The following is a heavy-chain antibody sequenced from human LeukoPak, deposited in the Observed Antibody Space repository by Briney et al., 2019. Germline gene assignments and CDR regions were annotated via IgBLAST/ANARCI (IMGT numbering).Heavy chain of an antibody. J-gene: IGHJ4*02. D-gene: IGHD5-18*01. Sequence: SETLSLTCTVSGGSISSSSYYWGWIRQPPGKGLEWIGNIYYSGSTYYNLSLKSRVTISVDTSKNQFSLKLSSVTAADTAVYYCARLGGGYSYGYGVDYWGQGTLVTVSS. CDR1: GGSISSSSYY. CDR2: IYYSGST. V-gene: IGHV4-39*01. CDR3: ARLGGGYSYGYGVDY.